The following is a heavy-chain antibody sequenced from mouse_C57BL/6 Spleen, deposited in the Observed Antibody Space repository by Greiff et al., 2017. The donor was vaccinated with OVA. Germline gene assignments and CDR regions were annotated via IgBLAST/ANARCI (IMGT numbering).Heavy chain of an antibody. Sequence: EVQLVESGGGLVQPKGSLKLSCAASGFSFNTYAMNWVRQAPGKGLEWVARIRSKSNNYATYYADSVKDRFTISRDDSESMLYLQMNNLKTEDTAMYYCVRQGNWPYYFDYWGQGTTLTVSS. J-gene: IGHJ2*01. D-gene: IGHD2-1*01. CDR3: VRQGNWPYYFDY. CDR2: IRSKSNNYAT. V-gene: IGHV10-1*01. CDR1: GFSFNTYA.